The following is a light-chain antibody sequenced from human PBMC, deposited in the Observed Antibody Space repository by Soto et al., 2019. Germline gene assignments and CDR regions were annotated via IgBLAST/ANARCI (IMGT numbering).Light chain of an antibody. CDR1: SSDVGSYNH. J-gene: IGLJ1*01. CDR3: CSYAGSSTLDV. Sequence: QSVLTQPASVSGSPGQSITISCTGTSSDVGSYNHVSWYQQHPGKAPKLMIYEISKRPSGVSNRFSGSKSGNTASLTISGLQAEDEADYYCCSYAGSSTLDVFGTGTKVTVL. CDR2: EIS. V-gene: IGLV2-23*02.